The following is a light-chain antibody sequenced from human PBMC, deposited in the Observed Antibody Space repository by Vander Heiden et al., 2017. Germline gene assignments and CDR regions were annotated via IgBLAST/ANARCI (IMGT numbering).Light chain of an antibody. J-gene: IGKJ5*01. V-gene: IGKV1-33*01. CDR1: QDISNY. CDR2: EAF. Sequence: EIYMTQSPFYLSASVGDRVTITCQASQDISNYLNWYQQKPGKAPKLLIYEAFNLETGVPSSFSERGSGTDFTFAISSLQVGNIATYYCQQYDNLPITFGQGTRLEIK. CDR3: QQYDNLPIT.